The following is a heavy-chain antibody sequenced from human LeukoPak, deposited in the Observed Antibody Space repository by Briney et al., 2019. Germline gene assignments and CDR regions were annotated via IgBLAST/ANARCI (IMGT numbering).Heavy chain of an antibody. D-gene: IGHD4-17*01. CDR1: GFTFSSYS. J-gene: IGHJ3*01. Sequence: PGGSLRLSCAASGFTFSSYSMNWVRQAPGKGLEWVSGISGSGGVTYYADSVKGRFTISRDNSNKTLYLQMNSLRVEDTAVYYCAKVPTTVPYWGQGTMVAVSS. V-gene: IGHV3-23*01. CDR2: ISGSGGVT. CDR3: AKVPTTVPY.